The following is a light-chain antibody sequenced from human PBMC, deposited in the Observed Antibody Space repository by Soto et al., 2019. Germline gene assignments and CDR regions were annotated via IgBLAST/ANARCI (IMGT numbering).Light chain of an antibody. J-gene: IGKJ1*01. CDR2: GAS. CDR1: QSVGHN. Sequence: DIVMTQSPVTLSVSPGDRATLSCRASQSVGHNLAWFQQKPGQAPRLLIYGASAGATGIPDRFSGSGFGTEVTLTFTSQQCEDLAVYSLQQNNNWPRTFGQGTKVEMK. CDR3: QQNNNWPRT. V-gene: IGKV3-15*01.